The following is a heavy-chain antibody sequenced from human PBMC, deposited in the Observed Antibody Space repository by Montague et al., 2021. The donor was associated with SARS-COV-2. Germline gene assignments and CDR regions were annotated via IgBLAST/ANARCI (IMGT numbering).Heavy chain of an antibody. CDR3: ARAAQKQYVLLWFGELLHDAFDI. CDR1: GFTFSSYA. J-gene: IGHJ3*02. Sequence: SLRLSCAASGFTFSSYAMHWVRQAPGKGLEWVPVISYDGSNKYYADSVKGRFTISRDNSKNTLYLQMNSLRAEDPAVYYCARAAQKQYVLLWFGELLHDAFDIWGQGTMVTVSS. D-gene: IGHD3-10*01. CDR2: ISYDGSNK. V-gene: IGHV3-30-3*01.